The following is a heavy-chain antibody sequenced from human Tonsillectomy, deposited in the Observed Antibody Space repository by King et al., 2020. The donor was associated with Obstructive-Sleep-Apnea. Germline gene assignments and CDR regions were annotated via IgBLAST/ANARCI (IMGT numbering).Heavy chain of an antibody. CDR2: INPDGSGT. D-gene: IGHD1-26*01. Sequence: VQLVESGGGLVQPGGSLRLSCAASGFTFSSYWMHWVRQAPGKGLVLVARINPDGSGTIYADSVKGRFTISRDNAKNTLFLQMNSLRAEDTAVYYCARPTTTLHYWGQGTLVTVSS. J-gene: IGHJ4*02. CDR3: ARPTTTLHY. CDR1: GFTFSSYW. V-gene: IGHV3-74*01.